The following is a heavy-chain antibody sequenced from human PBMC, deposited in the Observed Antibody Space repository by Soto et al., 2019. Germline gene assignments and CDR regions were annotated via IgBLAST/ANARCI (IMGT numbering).Heavy chain of an antibody. Sequence: ASVNVSCKASGYTYTGDYVHWVRQAPGQGLEWMGWINPKTGGANYAQKFQGRVTMTRDTSISTAYMELSSLRSEDTAVYYCASRIVGATSYYYGMDVWGQGTTVTVSS. CDR1: GYTYTGDY. J-gene: IGHJ6*02. CDR2: INPKTGGA. CDR3: ASRIVGATSYYYGMDV. D-gene: IGHD1-26*01. V-gene: IGHV1-2*02.